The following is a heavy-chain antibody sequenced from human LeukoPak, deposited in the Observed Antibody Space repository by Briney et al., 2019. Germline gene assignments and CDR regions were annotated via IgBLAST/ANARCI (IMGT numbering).Heavy chain of an antibody. D-gene: IGHD6-13*01. Sequence: SETLSLTCTVSGGSISSGDYYWSWIRQPPGKGLEWIGYIYYSGSTYYNPSLKRRVTISVDTSKNQFSLKMSSVTAADTAVSYCARVASSSWYYFDYWGQGTLVTVSS. CDR1: GGSISSGDYY. J-gene: IGHJ4*02. CDR3: ARVASSSWYYFDY. CDR2: IYYSGST. V-gene: IGHV4-30-4*08.